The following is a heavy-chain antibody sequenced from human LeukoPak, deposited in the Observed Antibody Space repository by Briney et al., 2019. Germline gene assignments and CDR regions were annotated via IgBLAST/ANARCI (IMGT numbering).Heavy chain of an antibody. V-gene: IGHV3-48*03. Sequence: PGGSLRLSCAASGFTFSSSEMNWVRQTPGKGLECVSSISSSGTTIYYADSVKGRFTISRDNAKNLLYLQMNSLRAEDTAVYYCARVGPSGYYDSSGYYYDAFDIWGQGTMVTVSS. CDR2: ISSSGTTI. CDR1: GFTFSSSE. J-gene: IGHJ3*02. D-gene: IGHD3-22*01. CDR3: ARVGPSGYYDSSGYYYDAFDI.